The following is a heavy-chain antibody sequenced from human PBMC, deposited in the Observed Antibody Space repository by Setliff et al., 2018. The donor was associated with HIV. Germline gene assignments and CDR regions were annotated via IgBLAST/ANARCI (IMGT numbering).Heavy chain of an antibody. V-gene: IGHV4-4*07. CDR1: GGSISNYY. CDR2: IQTSGRT. CDR3: ARSSRVNCGGDCYLFDY. J-gene: IGHJ4*02. Sequence: SETLSLTSTVSGGSISNYYWSWIRQPAGKGLEWIGRIQTSGRTNNNPSLKSRVTMSVDTSKNQFSLILTSVTAADTAVYYCARSSRVNCGGDCYLFDYWGQGTPVTVSS. D-gene: IGHD2-21*02.